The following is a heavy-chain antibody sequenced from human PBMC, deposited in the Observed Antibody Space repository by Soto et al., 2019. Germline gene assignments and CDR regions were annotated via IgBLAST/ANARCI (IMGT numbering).Heavy chain of an antibody. CDR3: ATRAVPATDARENYFDY. Sequence: GGSLRLSCAASGFTFSSYWMSWVRQAPGKGLEWVANIKQDGSEKYYVDSVKGRFTISRDNAKNSLYLQMNSLRAEDTAVYYCATRAVPATDARENYFDYWGQGTPVTVSS. CDR2: IKQDGSEK. CDR1: GFTFSSYW. V-gene: IGHV3-7*05. D-gene: IGHD2-2*01. J-gene: IGHJ4*02.